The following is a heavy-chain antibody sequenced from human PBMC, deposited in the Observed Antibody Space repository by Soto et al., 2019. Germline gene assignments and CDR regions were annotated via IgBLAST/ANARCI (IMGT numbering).Heavy chain of an antibody. J-gene: IGHJ4*02. Sequence: PGGSLRLSCAASGYTFSDYYMSWIRQAPGKGLEWISYIDTSGTKIYYADSVKGQFTITRDNAKNSLYLEMNSLRDEDTAVYYCASHYDMWSGYLSPVDYWGQGTLVTVSS. D-gene: IGHD3-3*01. CDR3: ASHYDMWSGYLSPVDY. CDR1: GYTFSDYY. V-gene: IGHV3-11*01. CDR2: IDTSGTKI.